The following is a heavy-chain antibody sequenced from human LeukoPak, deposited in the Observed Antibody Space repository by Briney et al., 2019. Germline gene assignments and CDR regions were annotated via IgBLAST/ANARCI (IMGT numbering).Heavy chain of an antibody. D-gene: IGHD6-13*01. CDR2: ISSSGSTI. J-gene: IGHJ4*02. V-gene: IGHV3-48*03. CDR1: GFTFSSYE. Sequence: GGSLRLSCAASGFTFSSYEMNWVRQAPGKGLEWVSYISSSGSTIYYADSVKGRFTISRDNAKNSLYLQMNSLRAEDTAVYYCARDSVDSSSWYFDYWGQGTLVTVSS. CDR3: ARDSVDSSSWYFDY.